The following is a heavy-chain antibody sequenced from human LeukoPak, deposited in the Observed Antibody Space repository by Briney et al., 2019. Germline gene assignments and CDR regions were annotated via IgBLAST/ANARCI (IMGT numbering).Heavy chain of an antibody. CDR3: AELGITMIGGV. J-gene: IGHJ6*04. Sequence: GGSLRLSCTASGFTFRSYCMSWVRQAPGKGLEWVAYISSNGSTIYCADSVKGRFTISRDNAKKSLYLEMNSLRAEDTAVYYCAELGITMIGGVWGKGTTVTISS. D-gene: IGHD3-10*02. CDR2: ISSNGSTI. V-gene: IGHV3-48*04. CDR1: GFTFRSYC.